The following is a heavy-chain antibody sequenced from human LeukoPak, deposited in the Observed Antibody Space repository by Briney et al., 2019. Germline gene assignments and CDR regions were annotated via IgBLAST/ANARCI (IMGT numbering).Heavy chain of an antibody. D-gene: IGHD5-18*01. J-gene: IGHJ4*02. CDR3: ARGVYTTEDRGYSYGYGLFDY. CDR1: GGSFSGYY. V-gene: IGHV4-34*01. Sequence: SETLSLTCAVYGGSFSGYYWSWIRQPPGKGLEWIGSIYYSGSTYYNPSLKSRVTISVDTSKNQFSLKLSSVTAADTAVYYCARGVYTTEDRGYSYGYGLFDYWGQGTLVSVSS. CDR2: IYYSGST.